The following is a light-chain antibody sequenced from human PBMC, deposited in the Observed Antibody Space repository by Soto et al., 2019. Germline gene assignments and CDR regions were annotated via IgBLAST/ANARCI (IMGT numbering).Light chain of an antibody. Sequence: EIVLTQSSATLSLSPGERATLSCRASQSVTSNALAWYQQKPGQAPRLLIYGVSSRATGIPDRISGSGSGTDFTLTISSLEPEDFAVYYCQQRSKWPLTFGGGTKVEIK. CDR3: QQRSKWPLT. CDR1: QSVTSN. CDR2: GVS. J-gene: IGKJ4*01. V-gene: IGKV3-11*01.